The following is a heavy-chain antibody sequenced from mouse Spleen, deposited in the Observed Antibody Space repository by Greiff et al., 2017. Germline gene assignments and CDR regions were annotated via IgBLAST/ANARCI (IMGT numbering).Heavy chain of an antibody. Sequence: QVQLQQPGAELVMPGASVKLSCKASGYTFTSYWMHWVKQRPGQGLEWIGEIDPSDSYTNYNQKFKGKATLTVDKSSSTAYMQLSSLTSEDSAVYYCARRETGTVDYWGQGTSVTVSS. CDR3: ARRETGTVDY. CDR1: GYTFTSYW. CDR2: IDPSDSYT. V-gene: IGHV1-69*01. D-gene: IGHD4-1*01. J-gene: IGHJ4*01.